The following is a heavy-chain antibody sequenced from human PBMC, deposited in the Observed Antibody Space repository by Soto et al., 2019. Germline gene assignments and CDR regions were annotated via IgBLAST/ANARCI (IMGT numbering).Heavy chain of an antibody. CDR3: AKDLTIRGRVHPTPEDY. V-gene: IGHV3-23*01. CDR2: ISGSGGST. J-gene: IGHJ4*02. D-gene: IGHD3-3*01. CDR1: GFTFSSYA. Sequence: EVQLLESGGGLVQPGGSLRLSCAASGFTFSSYAMSWVRQAPGKGLEWVSAISGSGGSTYYADSVKGRFTISRDNSKNTLYLQMNSLRAEDTAVYYCAKDLTIRGRVHPTPEDYWGQGTLVTVSS.